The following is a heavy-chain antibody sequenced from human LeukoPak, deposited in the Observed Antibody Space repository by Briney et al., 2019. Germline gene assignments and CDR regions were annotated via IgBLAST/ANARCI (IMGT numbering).Heavy chain of an antibody. CDR3: ARGGIQVSGIDEFDY. Sequence: GGSLRLSCAASGFTFNNYEMHWVRQTAGKGLEWVSAIGIRGDTHYSGSVKGRFTISRENAESSLYLQMNSLRAEDTAVYYCARGGIQVSGIDEFDYWGQGTLVTVSS. J-gene: IGHJ4*02. CDR2: IGIRGDT. CDR1: GFTFNNYE. V-gene: IGHV3-13*01. D-gene: IGHD6-19*01.